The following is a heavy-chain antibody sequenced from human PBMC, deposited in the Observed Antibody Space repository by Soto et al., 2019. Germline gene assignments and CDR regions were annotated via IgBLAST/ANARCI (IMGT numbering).Heavy chain of an antibody. CDR1: GFTFSSYA. CDR3: ARDHGSGWVPYDFDY. V-gene: IGHV3-30-3*01. J-gene: IGHJ4*02. Sequence: QVQLVESGGGVVQPGRSLRLSCAASGFTFSSYAMHWVRQAPGKGLEWVAVISYDGSNKYYADSVKGRFTISRDNSKNTLYLQMTSLRAEYTAVYYCARDHGSGWVPYDFDYWGQGTLVTVSS. D-gene: IGHD6-19*01. CDR2: ISYDGSNK.